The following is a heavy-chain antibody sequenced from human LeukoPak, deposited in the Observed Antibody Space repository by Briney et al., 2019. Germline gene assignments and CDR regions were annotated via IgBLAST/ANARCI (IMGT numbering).Heavy chain of an antibody. J-gene: IGHJ4*02. Sequence: PGRSLRLSCAASGFTFSSYAMHWVRQAPGKGLEWVAVISYDGSNKYYADSVKGRFTISRDNSKNTLYLQMNSLRAEDTAVYYCASERRCYFDYWGQGTLVTVSS. D-gene: IGHD2-8*01. CDR2: ISYDGSNK. CDR3: ASERRCYFDY. CDR1: GFTFSSYA. V-gene: IGHV3-30-3*01.